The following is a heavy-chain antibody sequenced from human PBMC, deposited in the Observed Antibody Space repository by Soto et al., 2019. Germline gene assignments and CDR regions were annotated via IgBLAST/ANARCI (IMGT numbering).Heavy chain of an antibody. CDR3: ARLPAVSASSFYGMDV. J-gene: IGHJ6*02. CDR1: GGSISSSSSY. V-gene: IGHV4-39*01. D-gene: IGHD2-2*01. CDR2: IYYSGST. Sequence: SETLSLTCTVTGGSISSSSSYWGWIRQSPGNGLEWIGNIYYSGSTYYNPSLQSRVTMSVDTSKNQFSLKLTSVTAADTALYYCARLPAVSASSFYGMDVWGQGTTVTVSS.